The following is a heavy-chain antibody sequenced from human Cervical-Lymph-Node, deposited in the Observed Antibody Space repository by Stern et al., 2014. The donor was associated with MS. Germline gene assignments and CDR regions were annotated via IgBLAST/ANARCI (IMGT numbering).Heavy chain of an antibody. V-gene: IGHV1-2*04. CDR3: AREDYGDTQYYFDY. Sequence: QVQLVQSGAEVKKPGASVKVSCKASGYTFTGYYMHWVRQAPGHGLEWMGWINPNSGGTNYAQKFQGWVTMTRDTSISTAYMELSRLRSDDTAVYYCAREDYGDTQYYFDYWGQGTLVTVSS. CDR1: GYTFTGYY. CDR2: INPNSGGT. J-gene: IGHJ4*02. D-gene: IGHD4-17*01.